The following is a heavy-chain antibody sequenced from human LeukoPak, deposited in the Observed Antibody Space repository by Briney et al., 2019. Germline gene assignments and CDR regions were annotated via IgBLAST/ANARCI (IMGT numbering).Heavy chain of an antibody. V-gene: IGHV3-66*01. Sequence: HPGGSLRLSCAASGLTVSSTYMSWVRQAPGKGLEWVSVIYSDGSTYYADSVKGRFTISRDNSENTVYLQMNSLRAEDTAVYFCARRPDYGGTPTFDYWGQGTLVTVSS. CDR3: ARRPDYGGTPTFDY. CDR2: IYSDGST. D-gene: IGHD4-23*01. J-gene: IGHJ4*02. CDR1: GLTVSSTY.